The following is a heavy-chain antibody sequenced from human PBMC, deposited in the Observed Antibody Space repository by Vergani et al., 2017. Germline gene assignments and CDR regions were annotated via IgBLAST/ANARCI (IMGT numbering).Heavy chain of an antibody. CDR3: ARDMDFWSGPVGWFDP. J-gene: IGHJ5*02. CDR1: GGSISSYY. D-gene: IGHD3-3*01. Sequence: QVQLQESGPGLVKPSETLSLTCTVSGGSISSYYWSWIRQPPGKGREWIGYIYYSGSTNYNPSLKSRVTVSVDTSKNQFTLKLSSVTAADTAVDYCARDMDFWSGPVGWFDPWGQGTLVTVSS. CDR2: IYYSGST. V-gene: IGHV4-59*01.